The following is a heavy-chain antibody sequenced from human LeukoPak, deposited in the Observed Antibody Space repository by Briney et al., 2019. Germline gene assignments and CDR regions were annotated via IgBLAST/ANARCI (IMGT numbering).Heavy chain of an antibody. V-gene: IGHV1-2*02. CDR1: GYTFTGYY. CDR2: INPNSGGT. D-gene: IGHD2-2*01. CDR3: ARGGGEDIVVVPAAIRFDY. J-gene: IGHJ4*02. Sequence: ASVKVSCKASGYTFTGYYMHWVRQAPGQGLEWMGWINPNSGGTNYAQKFQGRVTMTRDTSISTAYMELSRLRSDDTAVYYCARGGGEDIVVVPAAIRFDYWGQGTLVTVSS.